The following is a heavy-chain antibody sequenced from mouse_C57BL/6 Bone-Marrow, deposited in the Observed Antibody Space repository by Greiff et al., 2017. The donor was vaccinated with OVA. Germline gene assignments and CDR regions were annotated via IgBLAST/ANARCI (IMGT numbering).Heavy chain of an antibody. D-gene: IGHD3-3*01. V-gene: IGHV1-81*01. CDR2: IYPRSGNT. Sequence: QVQLQQSGAELARPGASVKLSCKASGYTFTSYGISWVKQRTGQGLEWIGEIYPRSGNTYYNEKFKGKATLTADKSSSTAYMELRSLTAEDSAVYVCARGLSGTAWAYWGQGTLVTVSA. CDR1: GYTFTSYG. CDR3: ARGLSGTAWAY. J-gene: IGHJ3*01.